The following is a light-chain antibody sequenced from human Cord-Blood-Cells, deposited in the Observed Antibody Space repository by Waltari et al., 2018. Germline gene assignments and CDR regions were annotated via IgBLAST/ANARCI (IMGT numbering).Light chain of an antibody. CDR1: SSDVGGYNY. CDR3: CSYAGSYTFDVV. CDR2: DVS. J-gene: IGLJ2*01. V-gene: IGLV2-11*01. Sequence: QSALTQPRSVSGSPGQLVTISCTANSSDVGGYNYVSWYQQHPGKAPKLMIYDVSKRPSGVPDRFSGSKSGNTASLTISGLQAEDEADYYCCSYAGSYTFDVVFGGGTKLTVL.